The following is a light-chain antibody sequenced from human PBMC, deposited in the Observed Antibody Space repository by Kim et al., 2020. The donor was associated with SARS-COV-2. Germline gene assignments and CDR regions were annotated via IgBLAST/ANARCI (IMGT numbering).Light chain of an antibody. Sequence: LSPGERATRACRASQSVSSTYLAWYQQKPGQAPRLLIYGASSRAAGVPDRISGSGSGTDFTLTISRLEPEDFAVYYCQHYGTSLYTFGPGTKLEI. CDR3: QHYGTSLYT. J-gene: IGKJ2*01. CDR2: GAS. CDR1: QSVSSTY. V-gene: IGKV3-20*01.